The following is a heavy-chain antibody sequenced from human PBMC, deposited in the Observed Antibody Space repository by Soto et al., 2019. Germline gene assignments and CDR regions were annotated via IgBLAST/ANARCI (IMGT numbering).Heavy chain of an antibody. CDR3: ARGGQRITIFFD. CDR2: INHSGST. D-gene: IGHD3-3*01. J-gene: IGHJ3*01. Sequence: WTRAPQKKGLEWIGEINHSGSTNYNPSLKSRVTISVDTSKNQFSLKLSSVTAADTAVYYCARGGQRITIFFD. V-gene: IGHV4-34*01.